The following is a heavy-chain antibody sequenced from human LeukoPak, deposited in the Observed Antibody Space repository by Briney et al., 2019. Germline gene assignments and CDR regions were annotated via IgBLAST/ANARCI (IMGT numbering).Heavy chain of an antibody. CDR2: IIPIFGTA. J-gene: IGHJ4*02. CDR1: GATFSSYA. V-gene: IGHV1-69*05. CDR3: ATEDVVVVAATLDY. D-gene: IGHD2-15*01. Sequence: SDKVSCKASGATFSSYAISWVRQAPGQGLEWMGRIIPIFGTANYAQKFHGRVTITTDDSTSTAYMELSSLRSEDTAVYYCATEDVVVVAATLDYWGQGTLVTVSS.